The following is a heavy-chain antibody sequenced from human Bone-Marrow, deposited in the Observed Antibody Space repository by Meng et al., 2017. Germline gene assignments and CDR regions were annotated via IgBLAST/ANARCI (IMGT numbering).Heavy chain of an antibody. CDR1: GGSVSSGSYY. CDR2: IYYSGST. V-gene: IGHV4-61*01. J-gene: IGHJ5*01. CDR3: ARERAVAAHNWFGP. Sequence: SETLSLTCTVSGGSVSSGSYYWSWIRQPPGKGLEWIGYIYYSGSTNYNPSLKSRVTISVDTSKNQFSLKLSSVTAADTAVYYCARERAVAAHNWFGPWGQGTLV. D-gene: IGHD6-19*01.